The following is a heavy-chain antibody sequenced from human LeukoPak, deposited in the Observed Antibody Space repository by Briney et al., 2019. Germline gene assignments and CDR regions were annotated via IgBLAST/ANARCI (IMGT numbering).Heavy chain of an antibody. V-gene: IGHV3-30*04. Sequence: GGSLRLSCAASGFTFSSYAMHWVRQAPGKGLEWVAVISYDGSNKYYADSVKGRFTISRDNSKNTLYLQMNSLRAEDTAVYYCAKDGWRGYWGQGTLVTVSS. CDR3: AKDGWRGY. J-gene: IGHJ4*02. CDR1: GFTFSSYA. CDR2: ISYDGSNK. D-gene: IGHD3-10*01.